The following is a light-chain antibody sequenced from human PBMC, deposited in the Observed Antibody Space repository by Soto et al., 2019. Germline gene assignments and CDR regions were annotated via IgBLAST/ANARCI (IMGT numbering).Light chain of an antibody. CDR2: GAS. Sequence: SVLSESPGTLSLSTGERATLSCRASQSVSSSYLAWYQQKPGQAPRLLIYGASNRATGIPDRFSGSGSGTDFTLTISRLEPEDFAVYYCQQYGSSGTFGQGTKVDIK. V-gene: IGKV3-20*01. CDR1: QSVSSSY. CDR3: QQYGSSGT. J-gene: IGKJ1*01.